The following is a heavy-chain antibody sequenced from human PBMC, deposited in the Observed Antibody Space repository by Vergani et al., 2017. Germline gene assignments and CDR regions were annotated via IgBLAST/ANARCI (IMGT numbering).Heavy chain of an antibody. CDR2: ISGSGGST. J-gene: IGHJ4*02. CDR3: AKGTKTYYYDSSGYYLDY. V-gene: IGHV3-23*04. D-gene: IGHD3-22*01. Sequence: VQLVQSGAEVKKPGASVKVSCKASGYTFTSYYMHWVRQAPGKGLEWVSAISGSGGSTYYADSVKGRFTISRDNSKNTLYLQMNSLRAEDTAVYYCAKGTKTYYYDSSGYYLDYWGQGTLVTVSS. CDR1: GYTFTSYY.